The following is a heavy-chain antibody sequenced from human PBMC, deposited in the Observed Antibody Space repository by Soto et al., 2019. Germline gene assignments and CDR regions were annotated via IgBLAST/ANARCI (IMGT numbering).Heavy chain of an antibody. V-gene: IGHV1-18*04. CDR1: GYTFTTYG. CDR3: ARVVKAGDYGDYGRYYFDY. J-gene: IGHJ4*01. CDR2: ISAYSGNT. D-gene: IGHD4-17*01. Sequence: QVQLVQSGAEVKKPGASVKVSCKASGYTFTTYGITWVLQAPGQGLEWMGWISAYSGNTNYAQQLQGRLTVTTDTSTNTAYMDLRSRRSDDTAVYYCARVVKAGDYGDYGRYYFDYWGNGTLVTVSS.